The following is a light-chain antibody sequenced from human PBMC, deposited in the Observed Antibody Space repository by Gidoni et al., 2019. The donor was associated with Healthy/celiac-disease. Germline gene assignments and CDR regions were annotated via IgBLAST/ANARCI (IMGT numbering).Light chain of an antibody. CDR3: QKYNSAHPWT. V-gene: IGKV1-27*01. Sequence: DIQITQSPSSLSASVGDRVTITCRASQGISNYLAWYQQKPGKVPKLLIYAASTLQSGVPSRFSGSGSGTDFTLTISSLQPEDVATYYCQKYNSAHPWTFGQGTKVEIK. J-gene: IGKJ1*01. CDR1: QGISNY. CDR2: AAS.